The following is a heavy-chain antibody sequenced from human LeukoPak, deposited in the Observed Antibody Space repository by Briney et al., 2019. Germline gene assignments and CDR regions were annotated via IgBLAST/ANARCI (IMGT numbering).Heavy chain of an antibody. CDR1: GYSISSGYC. Sequence: SETLSLTCTVSGYSISSGYCWGWVRQPPGKGLEWIGSICHSGSTYYNPSLKSRVTLSVDRSKNQFSLKLSSVTAADTAVYYCARYSYGYCFDYWGQGTLVTVSS. CDR3: ARYSYGYCFDY. D-gene: IGHD5-18*01. V-gene: IGHV4-38-2*02. CDR2: ICHSGST. J-gene: IGHJ4*02.